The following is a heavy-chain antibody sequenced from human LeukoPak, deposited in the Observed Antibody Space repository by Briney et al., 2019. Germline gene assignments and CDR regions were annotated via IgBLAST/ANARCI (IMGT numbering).Heavy chain of an antibody. D-gene: IGHD6-19*01. CDR2: ISGSGGST. CDR3: ARELVAGGGCSGMDV. CDR1: GFTFSSYA. J-gene: IGHJ6*02. Sequence: AGGSLRLSCAASGFTFSSYAMSWVRQAPGKGLEWVSAISGSGGSTYYADSVKGRFTISRDNSKNTLYLQTSSLRAEDTAVYYCARELVAGGGCSGMDVWGQGTTVNVSS. V-gene: IGHV3-23*01.